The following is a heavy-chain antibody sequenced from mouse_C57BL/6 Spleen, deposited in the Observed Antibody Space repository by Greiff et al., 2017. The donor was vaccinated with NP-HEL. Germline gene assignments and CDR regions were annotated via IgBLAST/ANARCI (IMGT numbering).Heavy chain of an antibody. Sequence: QVQLQQPGTELVKPGASVKLSCKASGYTFTSSWLQWVKQRPGQGLEWIGEIDPSDSYTNYNQQFKGKATLTVDTSSSTAYMQLSSLASEDSAVYYCAKKNYDYDEGFAYWGQGTLVTVSA. CDR2: IDPSDSYT. V-gene: IGHV1-50*01. CDR1: GYTFTSSW. J-gene: IGHJ3*01. D-gene: IGHD2-4*01. CDR3: AKKNYDYDEGFAY.